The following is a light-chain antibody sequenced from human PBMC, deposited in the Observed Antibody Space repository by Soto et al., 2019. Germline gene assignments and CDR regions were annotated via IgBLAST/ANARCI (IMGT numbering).Light chain of an antibody. CDR1: SSDVGGYNF. CDR2: DVT. CDR3: SSYTSSGTDV. Sequence: QSVLTQPASVSGSPGQSISISCIGTSSDVGGYNFVSWYQQHPGKAPKLMIYDVTNRPSGVSNRFSGSKSGNTASLTISGLQAEDEADYYCSSYTSSGTDVFGTGTKVTVL. J-gene: IGLJ1*01. V-gene: IGLV2-14*01.